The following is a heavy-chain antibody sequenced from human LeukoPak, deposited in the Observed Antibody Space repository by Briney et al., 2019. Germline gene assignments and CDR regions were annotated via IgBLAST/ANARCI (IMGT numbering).Heavy chain of an antibody. CDR2: IYYSGST. V-gene: IGHV4-30-4*08. D-gene: IGHD2-2*02. CDR1: GGSISSGDYY. CDR3: ASSCSTSCYNFDY. Sequence: SETLSLTCTVSGGSISSGDYYWSWIRQPPGEGLEWIGYIYYSGSTYYNPSLKSRVTISVDTSKNQFSLKLSSVTAADTAVYYCASSCSTSCYNFDYWGQGTLVTVSS. J-gene: IGHJ4*02.